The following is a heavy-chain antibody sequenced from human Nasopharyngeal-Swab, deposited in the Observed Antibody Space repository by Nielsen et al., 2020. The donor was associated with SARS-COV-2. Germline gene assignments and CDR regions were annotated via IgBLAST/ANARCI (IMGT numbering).Heavy chain of an antibody. Sequence: GESLKISCAASGFTFSSYSMNWVRQAPGKGLEWVSYISSSSSTISYADSVKGRFTISRDNAKNSLYLQMNSLRAEDTAVYYCARENAYYYYYGMDVWGQGTTVTVSS. CDR3: ARENAYYYYYGMDV. CDR1: GFTFSSYS. CDR2: ISSSSSTI. J-gene: IGHJ6*02. V-gene: IGHV3-48*04.